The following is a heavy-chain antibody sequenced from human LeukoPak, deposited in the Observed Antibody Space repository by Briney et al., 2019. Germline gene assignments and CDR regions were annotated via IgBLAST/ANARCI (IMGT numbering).Heavy chain of an antibody. J-gene: IGHJ4*02. V-gene: IGHV3-30*18. CDR2: ISYDGSNK. D-gene: IGHD4-17*01. Sequence: GGSLRLSCEASGFTFSIYGMHWVRQAPGKGLEWVAVISYDGSNKYYADSVKGRFTISRDNSKNTLYLQMNSLRAEDTAVYYCAKDEDGDYPNFDYWGQGTLVTVSS. CDR3: AKDEDGDYPNFDY. CDR1: GFTFSIYG.